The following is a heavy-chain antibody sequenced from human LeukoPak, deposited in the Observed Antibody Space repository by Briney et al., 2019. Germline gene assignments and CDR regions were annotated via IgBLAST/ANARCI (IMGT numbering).Heavy chain of an antibody. V-gene: IGHV3-30*04. D-gene: IGHD3-16*02. Sequence: GGSLRLSCAASGFTFSSYAMHWVRQAPGKGLEWVAVISYDGSNKYYADSAKGRFTISRDNSKNTLYLQMNSLRAEDTAVYYCARAGNWELSSGLGYWGQGTLVTVSS. J-gene: IGHJ4*02. CDR1: GFTFSSYA. CDR3: ARAGNWELSSGLGY. CDR2: ISYDGSNK.